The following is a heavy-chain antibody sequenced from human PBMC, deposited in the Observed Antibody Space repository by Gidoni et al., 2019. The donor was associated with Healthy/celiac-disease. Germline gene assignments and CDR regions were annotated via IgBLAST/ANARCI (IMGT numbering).Heavy chain of an antibody. CDR2: INAGNGNT. CDR3: AREERYDSSGYSMGSFDY. Sequence: LVQSGAEVKKPGASVKVSCKASGYTFPSYAMHWVRQAPGQRLEWMGWINAGNGNTKYSQKFQGRVTITRDTAASTAYMELSSRRSEDTAVYYCAREERYDSSGYSMGSFDYWGQGTLVTVSS. V-gene: IGHV1-3*01. CDR1: GYTFPSYA. J-gene: IGHJ4*02. D-gene: IGHD3-22*01.